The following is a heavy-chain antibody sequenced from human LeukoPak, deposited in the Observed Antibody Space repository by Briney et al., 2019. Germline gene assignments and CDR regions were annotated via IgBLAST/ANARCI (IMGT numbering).Heavy chain of an antibody. Sequence: GGSLRLSCAASGFTFSSYAMHWVRQAPGKGLEWVAFIRYDGSNKYYADSVKGRFTISRDNSKNTLYLQMNSLRAEDTAVYYCANDIQRYMDVWGKGTTVTISS. CDR2: IRYDGSNK. CDR3: ANDIQRYMDV. D-gene: IGHD2-21*01. J-gene: IGHJ6*03. CDR1: GFTFSSYA. V-gene: IGHV3-30*02.